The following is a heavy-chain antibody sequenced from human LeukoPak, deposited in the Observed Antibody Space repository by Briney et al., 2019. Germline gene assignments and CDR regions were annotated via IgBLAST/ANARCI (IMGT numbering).Heavy chain of an antibody. J-gene: IGHJ4*02. CDR3: TTFPVVVPAAIPMYYFDY. CDR2: IKSKTDGGTT. CDR1: GFTFSNAW. Sequence: GGSRRLSCAASGFTFSNAWMSWVRQAPGKGLEWVGRIKSKTDGGTTDYAAPVKGRFTISRDDSKNTLYLQMNSLKTGDTAVYYCTTFPVVVPAAIPMYYFDYWGQGTLVTVSS. D-gene: IGHD2-2*02. V-gene: IGHV3-15*01.